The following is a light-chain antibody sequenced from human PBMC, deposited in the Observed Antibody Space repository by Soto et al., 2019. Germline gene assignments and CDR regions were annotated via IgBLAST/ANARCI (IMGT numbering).Light chain of an antibody. CDR1: QSLLYTNGNIY. V-gene: IGKV2-28*01. CDR3: MQTLQTPLT. CDR2: LGS. J-gene: IGKJ3*01. Sequence: DIVMTQSPLSLPVTPGEPASISCRSSQSLLYTNGNIYLSWYLQKPGQSPQLLIYLGSNRASGVPDRFSGSGSGTDFTLKINRVEAEDVGVYYCMQTLQTPLTFGPGTKVDIK.